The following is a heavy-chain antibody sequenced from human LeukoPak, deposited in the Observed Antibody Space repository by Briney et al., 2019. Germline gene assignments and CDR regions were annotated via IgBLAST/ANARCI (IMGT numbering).Heavy chain of an antibody. D-gene: IGHD2-2*01. J-gene: IGHJ5*02. CDR2: ISAYNGNT. CDR1: GYTFTSYG. V-gene: IGHV1-18*01. Sequence: GASVKVSCKASGYTFTSYGISWVRQAPGQGLEWMGWISAYNGNTNYAQKLQGRVTMTTDTSTSTAYMELRSLRSDDTAVYYCARVTRSGGIVVVPAFPIDPWGQGTLVTVSS. CDR3: ARVTRSGGIVVVPAFPIDP.